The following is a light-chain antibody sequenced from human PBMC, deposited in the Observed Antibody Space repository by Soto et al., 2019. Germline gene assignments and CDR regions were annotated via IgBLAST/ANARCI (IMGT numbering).Light chain of an antibody. CDR1: QSISIW. CDR2: KAS. Sequence: DIQMTQSPSTLSASVGDRVTITCRASQSISIWLSWYQQKPGKAPNLLIDKASTLESGVPSRFSGSGSGTEFTLTISSLQADDFATYYCQQFNSYSWTFGQGTKVDIK. J-gene: IGKJ1*01. CDR3: QQFNSYSWT. V-gene: IGKV1-5*03.